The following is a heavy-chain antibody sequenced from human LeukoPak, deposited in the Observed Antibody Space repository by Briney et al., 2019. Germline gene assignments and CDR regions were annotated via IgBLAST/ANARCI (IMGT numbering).Heavy chain of an antibody. V-gene: IGHV4-59*01. Sequence: SETLSLTCTVSGGSISRYYWSWIRQPPGKGLEWIGYIYYSGSTNYNPSLKSRVTISVDTSKNQFSLKLSSVTAADTAVYYCARATIKRNWFDPWGQGTLVTVSS. CDR1: GGSISRYY. CDR3: ARATIKRNWFDP. J-gene: IGHJ5*02. D-gene: IGHD2-21*01. CDR2: IYYSGST.